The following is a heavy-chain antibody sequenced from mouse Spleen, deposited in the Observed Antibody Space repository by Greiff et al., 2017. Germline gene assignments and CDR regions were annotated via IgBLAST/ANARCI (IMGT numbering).Heavy chain of an antibody. CDR2: ISSGGDYI. D-gene: IGHD1-1*01. CDR1: GFTFSSYA. V-gene: IGHV5-9-1*02. CDR3: TRDRTTGYFDY. J-gene: IGHJ2*01. Sequence: EVKLVESGEGLVKPGGSLKLSCAASGFTFSSYAMSWVRQTPEKRLEWVAYISSGGDYIYYADTVKGRFTISRDNARNTLYLQMSSLKSEETAMYYCTRDRTTGYFDYWGQGTTLTVSS.